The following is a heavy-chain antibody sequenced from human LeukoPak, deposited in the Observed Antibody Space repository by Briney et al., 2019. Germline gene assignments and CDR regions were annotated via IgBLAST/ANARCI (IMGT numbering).Heavy chain of an antibody. V-gene: IGHV1-69*05. D-gene: IGHD3-3*01. CDR1: AGTFSSYA. J-gene: IGHJ6*03. CDR2: IIPNFGTA. Sequence: SVKVSCKASAGTFSSYAISWVRQAPGQGLEWMGGIIPNFGTANYAQKFQGRVTITTDESTSTAYMELSSLRSEDTAVYYCARSSWRSAWYYYMDVWGKGTTVTVFS. CDR3: ARSSWRSAWYYYMDV.